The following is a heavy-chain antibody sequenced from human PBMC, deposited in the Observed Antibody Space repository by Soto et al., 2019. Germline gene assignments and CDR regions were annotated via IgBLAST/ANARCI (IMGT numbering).Heavy chain of an antibody. CDR1: GFTFSSYA. Sequence: GGSLRLSCAASGFTFSSYAMSWVRQAPGKGLEWVSAISGSGGSTYYADSVKGRFTISRDNSKNTLYLQMNSLRAEDTAVYYCAKDQDIVVVVAALGGDAFDIWGQGTMVTVSS. J-gene: IGHJ3*02. CDR2: ISGSGGST. D-gene: IGHD2-15*01. CDR3: AKDQDIVVVVAALGGDAFDI. V-gene: IGHV3-23*01.